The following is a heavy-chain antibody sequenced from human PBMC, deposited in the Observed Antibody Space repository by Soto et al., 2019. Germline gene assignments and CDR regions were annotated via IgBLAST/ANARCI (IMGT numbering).Heavy chain of an antibody. V-gene: IGHV4-39*01. CDR3: ARRGYYAITAFDI. D-gene: IGHD2-2*01. J-gene: IGHJ3*02. CDR1: GGSISSSSYY. CDR2: IYNSGST. Sequence: SETLSLTCTVSGGSISSSSYYWGWIRQPPGKGQEWIGGIYNSGSTYYNQSLKSRVTISVDTSKNQLSLKLSTVTAADTAVYYCARRGYYAITAFDIWGQGTMVTVSS.